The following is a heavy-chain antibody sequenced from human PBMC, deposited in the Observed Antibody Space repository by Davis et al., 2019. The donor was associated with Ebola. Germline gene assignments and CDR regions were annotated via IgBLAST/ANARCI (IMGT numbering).Heavy chain of an antibody. D-gene: IGHD6-13*01. CDR3: AREGLYSRDAFDI. V-gene: IGHV1-69*06. J-gene: IGHJ3*02. CDR1: GGTFSSYA. CDR2: IIPIFGTA. Sequence: SVNVSCKASGGTFSSYAISWVRQAPGQGLEWMGGIIPIFGTANYAQKFQGRVTITADKSTSTAYMELSSLRSEDTAAYYCAREGLYSRDAFDIWGQGTMVTVSS.